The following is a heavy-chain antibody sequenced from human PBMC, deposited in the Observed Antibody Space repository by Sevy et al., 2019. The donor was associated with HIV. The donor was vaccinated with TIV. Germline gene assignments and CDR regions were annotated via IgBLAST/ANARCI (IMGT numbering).Heavy chain of an antibody. Sequence: SETLSLTCTVXGGSINSDHWNWIRQPPGKGLEWIGYVYYTGGTNYNPSLKNRVTISVDRTKNQFSLKLTSVTAADTAVYYCAXXNDFDXWGQGTMVTVSS. CDR3: AXXNDFDX. V-gene: IGHV4-59*08. CDR2: VYYTGGT. CDR1: GGSINSDH. J-gene: IGHJ3*02.